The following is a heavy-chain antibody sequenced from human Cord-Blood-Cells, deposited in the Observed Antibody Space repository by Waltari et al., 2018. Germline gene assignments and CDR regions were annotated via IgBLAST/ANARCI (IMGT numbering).Heavy chain of an antibody. CDR1: GGSFSGSY. Sequence: QVQLQQWGAGLLKPSETLSLTCAVYGGSFSGSYWSWIGQPPGKGLEWIGEINHSGSTNYNPSLKSRVTISVDTSKNQFSLKLSSVTAADTAVYYCARGGDSGSYSEYFQHWGQGTLVTVSS. D-gene: IGHD1-26*01. CDR3: ARGGDSGSYSEYFQH. J-gene: IGHJ1*01. V-gene: IGHV4-34*01. CDR2: INHSGST.